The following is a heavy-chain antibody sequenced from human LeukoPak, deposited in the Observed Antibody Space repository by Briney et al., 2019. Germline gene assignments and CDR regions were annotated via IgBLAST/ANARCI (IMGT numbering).Heavy chain of an antibody. CDR3: ARDTSGWSAAWYFDL. J-gene: IGHJ2*01. CDR2: IHYSGST. CDR1: GASISSHY. D-gene: IGHD6-19*01. V-gene: IGHV4-59*11. Sequence: PSETLSLTRTVSGASISSHYWSWIRQPPGKGLEWLGFIHYSGSTAYNPSLKGRVTISLDSAKSHFSLKLNSVTAADTAVYYCARDTSGWSAAWYFDLWGRGTLVTVSS.